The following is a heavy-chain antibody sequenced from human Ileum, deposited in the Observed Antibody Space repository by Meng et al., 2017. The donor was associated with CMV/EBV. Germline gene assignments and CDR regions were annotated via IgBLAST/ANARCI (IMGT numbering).Heavy chain of an antibody. Sequence: QVQLQQWGAGLLKPSETLSLHCAVSGEPLNGFFCSWIRQPPGRGLEWIGEVNNRGRTNYNPSLKSRLTISIDTSKRQLSLMVTSVTAADSAIYYCASGRLQFTPSALQHWGPGTLVTVSS. CDR1: GEPLNGFF. J-gene: IGHJ1*01. D-gene: IGHD5-24*01. CDR3: ASGRLQFTPSALQH. CDR2: VNNRGRT. V-gene: IGHV4-34*02.